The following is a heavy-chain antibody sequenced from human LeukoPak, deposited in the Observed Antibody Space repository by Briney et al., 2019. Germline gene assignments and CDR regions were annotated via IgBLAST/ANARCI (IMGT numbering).Heavy chain of an antibody. D-gene: IGHD6-19*01. CDR3: ASWPVGWYGEDS. CDR2: IYGGGST. Sequence: GGSLRLSCAASGFTFNNYAMTWVRQAPGKGLEWVSVIYGGGSTYYADSVKGRFTISRDTPKNTLYLQMNSLRVEDTAVYYCASWPVGWYGEDSWGQGTLVTVSS. J-gene: IGHJ4*02. CDR1: GFTFNNYA. V-gene: IGHV3-23*03.